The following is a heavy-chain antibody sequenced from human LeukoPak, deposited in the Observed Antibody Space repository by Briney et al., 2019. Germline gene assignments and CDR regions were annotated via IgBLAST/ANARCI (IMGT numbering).Heavy chain of an antibody. CDR3: ARDLVGIAVAGYFDY. CDR2: INPNNGKT. J-gene: IGHJ4*02. Sequence: ASVTVSFKSSGYTFNNYGFSWVRQAPGQGREGVGWINPNNGKTDYVREFQGRVMMTTDTSTSTAYMELRSLRSDDTAVYYCARDLVGIAVAGYFDYWGQGTLVTVSS. D-gene: IGHD6-19*01. CDR1: GYTFNNYG. V-gene: IGHV1-18*01.